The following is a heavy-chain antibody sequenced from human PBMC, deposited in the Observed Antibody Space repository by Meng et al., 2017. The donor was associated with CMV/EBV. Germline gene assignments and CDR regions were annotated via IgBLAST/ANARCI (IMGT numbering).Heavy chain of an antibody. CDR1: SFSFDEYG. J-gene: IGHJ4*02. CDR2: INWNGGST. CDR3: ARSLQRAFDY. Sequence: LSCAAASFSFDEYGMSWVSPAPWKGRVWVSGINWNGGSTGYADSVKSRFTSSSDNAKNSLYLQMNSLRAEDTALYYCARSLQRAFDYWGQGTLVTVSS. V-gene: IGHV3-20*04.